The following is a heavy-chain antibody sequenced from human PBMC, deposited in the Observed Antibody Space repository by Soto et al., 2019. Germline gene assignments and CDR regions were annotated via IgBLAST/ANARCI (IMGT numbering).Heavy chain of an antibody. CDR1: GGSVSSGSDY. D-gene: IGHD5-18*01. V-gene: IGHV4-61*01. CDR3: ARGIQLWQGLS. J-gene: IGHJ4*02. CDR2: IYYSGST. Sequence: QVQLQESGPGLVKPSETLSLTCTVSGGSVSSGSDYWSWIRQPPGKGLEWIGYIYYSGSTNYNPSLKSRVTISVDTSKNQFSLKLSSVTAADTAVYYCARGIQLWQGLSWGQGTLVTVSS.